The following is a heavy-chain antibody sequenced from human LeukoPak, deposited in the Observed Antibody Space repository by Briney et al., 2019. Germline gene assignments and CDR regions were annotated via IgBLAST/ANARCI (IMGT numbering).Heavy chain of an antibody. D-gene: IGHD6-25*01. CDR2: IYTSGST. CDR1: GGSISSYH. V-gene: IGHV4-4*09. Sequence: ASETLSLTCTVSGGSISSYHWSWIRQPPGKGLEWIGYIYTSGSTNYNPSLKSRVTISVDTSKNQFSLKLSSVTAADTAVYYCARRAPYSSGDYFDYWGQGTLVTVSS. J-gene: IGHJ4*02. CDR3: ARRAPYSSGDYFDY.